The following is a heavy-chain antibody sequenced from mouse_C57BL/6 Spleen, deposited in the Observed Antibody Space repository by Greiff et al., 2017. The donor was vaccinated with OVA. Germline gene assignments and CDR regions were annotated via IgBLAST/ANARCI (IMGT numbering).Heavy chain of an antibody. Sequence: VQLQQSGAELARPGASVKLSCKASGYTFTSYGISWVKQRTGQGLEWIGEIYPRSGNTYYNEKFKGKATLTADKSSSTAYMELRSLTSEDSAVYFCARTYYYGNDVWYFDVWGTGTTVTVSS. CDR2: IYPRSGNT. CDR1: GYTFTSYG. V-gene: IGHV1-81*01. D-gene: IGHD2-2*01. CDR3: ARTYYYGNDVWYFDV. J-gene: IGHJ1*03.